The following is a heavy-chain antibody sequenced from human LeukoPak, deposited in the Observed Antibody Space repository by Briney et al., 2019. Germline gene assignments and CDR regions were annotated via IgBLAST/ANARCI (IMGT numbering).Heavy chain of an antibody. Sequence: PGGSLRLSCAASGFTFSSYGMHWVRQAPGKGLEWVAVLSYDGNYKYYADSVKGRFAISRDNSENTLYLQMNSLRAEDTAVYYCARYAEYAVSTPCYWGREPWSPSPQ. CDR3: ARYAEYAVSTPCY. D-gene: IGHD2-8*01. CDR2: LSYDGNYK. V-gene: IGHV3-30*03. J-gene: IGHJ4*02. CDR1: GFTFSSYG.